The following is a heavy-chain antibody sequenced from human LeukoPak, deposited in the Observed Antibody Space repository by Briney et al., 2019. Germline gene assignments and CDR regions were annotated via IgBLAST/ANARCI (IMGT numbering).Heavy chain of an antibody. D-gene: IGHD1-14*01. V-gene: IGHV4-38-2*01. Sequence: SETLSLTCAVSGYSLSSGYYWGWIRQPPGKGLEWIGSIYHSGNTYYNPSLKSRVTISVDTSKNQFSLKLSSVTAADTAMYYCASTPTVYYYYMDVWGKGTTVTVSS. CDR2: IYHSGNT. J-gene: IGHJ6*03. CDR1: GYSLSSGYY. CDR3: ASTPTVYYYYMDV.